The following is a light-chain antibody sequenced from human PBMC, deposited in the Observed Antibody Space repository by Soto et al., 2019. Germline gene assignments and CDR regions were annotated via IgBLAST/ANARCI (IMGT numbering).Light chain of an antibody. CDR1: TGGIGTFNL. J-gene: IGLJ2*01. Sequence: QSALTQPASVSGSPGQSIAISCSGNTGGIGTFNLVSWYQQHPGTAPKLIIYEVHKRPSGISSRFSGSKSGNTASLTISGLQEEDEADYYGYYVGGFNTQFGGGTKLTVL. V-gene: IGLV2-23*02. CDR2: EVH. CDR3: YYVGGFNTQ.